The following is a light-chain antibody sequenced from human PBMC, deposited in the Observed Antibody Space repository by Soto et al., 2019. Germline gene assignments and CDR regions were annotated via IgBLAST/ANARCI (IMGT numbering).Light chain of an antibody. J-gene: IGKJ2*01. CDR2: AAS. V-gene: IGKV1-39*01. CDR3: KKSTDSPYT. CDR1: QTIDTY. Sequence: DIQMTQSPSSLSASVVDRVTITCRAIQTIDTYVNWYQQNPGKAPKLLIYAASTLQNGFTSRFSSSGSGTDFTLTISSLQPEDFATYYCKKSTDSPYTFGQGKKLDIK.